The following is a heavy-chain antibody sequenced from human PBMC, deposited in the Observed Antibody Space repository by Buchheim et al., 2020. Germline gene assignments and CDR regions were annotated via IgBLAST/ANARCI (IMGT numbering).Heavy chain of an antibody. D-gene: IGHD2-2*02. CDR1: GGSISSSSYY. Sequence: QLQLQESGPGLVKPSETLSLTCTVSGGSISSSSYYWGWIRQPPGKGLEWIGSIYYSGSTYYNPSLKSRVTISVDTSKNQFSLKLSSVTAADTAVYYCARQSPYSSSTSCYSYYYYGMHVWGRET. J-gene: IGHJ6*01. V-gene: IGHV4-39*01. CDR3: ARQSPYSSSTSCYSYYYYGMHV. CDR2: IYYSGST.